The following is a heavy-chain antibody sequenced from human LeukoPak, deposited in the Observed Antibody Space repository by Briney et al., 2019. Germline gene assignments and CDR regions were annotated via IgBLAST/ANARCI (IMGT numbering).Heavy chain of an antibody. V-gene: IGHV3-23*01. Sequence: GGSLRLSCAASGFTFGSYSMSWVRQAPGKGLEWVSSISGSGDSTYYADSVKGRFTISRDNSKETLDMQMNSLRAEDTALYYCAKEQRGYSGYMVGSCFDPWGQGTLVTVSS. CDR2: ISGSGDST. CDR1: GFTFGSYS. CDR3: AKEQRGYSGYMVGSCFDP. D-gene: IGHD5-12*01. J-gene: IGHJ5*02.